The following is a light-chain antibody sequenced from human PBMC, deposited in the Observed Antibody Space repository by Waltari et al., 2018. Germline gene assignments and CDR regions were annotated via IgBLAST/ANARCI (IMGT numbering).Light chain of an antibody. CDR2: EVS. J-gene: IGKJ5*01. Sequence: SISCRSRQTLLHSDGKTYFYWYLQRPGQSPQLLIYEVSSRFSGVPDRFSGSGSGTDFTLKISRVEAEDVGLYYCMQGIHLPITFGQGTRLDIK. V-gene: IGKV2-29*02. CDR3: MQGIHLPIT. CDR1: QTLLHSDGKTY.